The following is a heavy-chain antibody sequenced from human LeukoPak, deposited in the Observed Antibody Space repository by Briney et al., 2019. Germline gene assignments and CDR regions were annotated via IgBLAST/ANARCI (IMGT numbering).Heavy chain of an antibody. CDR2: IIPIFGTA. V-gene: IGHV1-69*06. CDR1: GYTFTGYY. D-gene: IGHD3-3*01. J-gene: IGHJ4*02. Sequence: GASVTVSCKASGYTFTGYYMHWVRQAPGQGLEWMGGIIPIFGTANYAQKFQGRVTITADKSTSTAYMELSSLRSEDTAVYYCARDRAREWSDLPTLGYWGQGTLVTVSS. CDR3: ARDRAREWSDLPTLGY.